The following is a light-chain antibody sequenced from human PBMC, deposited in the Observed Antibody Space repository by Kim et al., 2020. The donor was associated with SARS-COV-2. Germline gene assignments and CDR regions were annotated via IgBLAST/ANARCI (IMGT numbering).Light chain of an antibody. J-gene: IGKJ1*01. V-gene: IGKV1-17*01. CDR2: STF. Sequence: AYVGDRVTITCRASQDIRDDLGLYQQKPGTAPRRLIYSTFRLQSGVPSRFSGSGSGTEFTLTISSLQPDDFATYYCLQHDNFPPTFGQGTKVEIK. CDR1: QDIRDD. CDR3: LQHDNFPPT.